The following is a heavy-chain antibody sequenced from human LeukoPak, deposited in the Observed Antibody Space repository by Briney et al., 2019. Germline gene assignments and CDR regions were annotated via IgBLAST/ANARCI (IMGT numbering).Heavy chain of an antibody. V-gene: IGHV3-23*01. CDR1: GFTFSIYA. Sequence: GGSLRLSCAASGFTFSIYAMSWVRQAPGKGLEWVSGISGSGGSTYYADSVKGRFTISRDNSKNTLYLQMNSLRAEDTAVYYCAKVRMITMIAYDAFDIWGQGTMVTVSS. CDR3: AKVRMITMIAYDAFDI. J-gene: IGHJ3*02. D-gene: IGHD3-22*01. CDR2: ISGSGGST.